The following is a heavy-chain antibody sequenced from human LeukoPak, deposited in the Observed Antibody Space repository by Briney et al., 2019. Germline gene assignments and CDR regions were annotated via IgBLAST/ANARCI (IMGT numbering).Heavy chain of an antibody. CDR1: GGSISSSSYY. CDR3: ARDPLRGGSPRGY. J-gene: IGHJ4*02. Sequence: PSETLSLTCTVSGGSISSSSYYWGWIRQPPGKGLEWIGSIYYSGSTYYNPSLKSRVTISVDTSKNQFSLKLSSVTAADTAVYYCARDPLRGGSPRGYWGQGTLVTVSS. CDR2: IYYSGST. V-gene: IGHV4-39*07. D-gene: IGHD1-26*01.